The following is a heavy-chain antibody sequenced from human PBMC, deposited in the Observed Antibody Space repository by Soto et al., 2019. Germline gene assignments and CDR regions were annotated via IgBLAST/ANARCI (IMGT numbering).Heavy chain of an antibody. V-gene: IGHV4-39*01. CDR1: GGSISSSSYY. Sequence: TLSLTCTVPGGSISSSSYYWGWIRQPPGKGLEWIGSIYYSGSTYYNPSLKSRVTISVDTSKNQFSLKLSSVTAADTAVYYCASGGWYRDYYYYYGMDVWGQGTTVTVSS. CDR3: ASGGWYRDYYYYYGMDV. D-gene: IGHD6-19*01. J-gene: IGHJ6*02. CDR2: IYYSGST.